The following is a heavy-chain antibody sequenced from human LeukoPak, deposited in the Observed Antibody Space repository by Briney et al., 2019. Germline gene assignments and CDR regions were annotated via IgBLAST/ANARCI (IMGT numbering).Heavy chain of an antibody. CDR3: ARDRSREYYDILTGYYTYYYMDV. J-gene: IGHJ6*03. CDR1: GYTFTSYG. Sequence: GASVKVSCKASGYTFTSYGISWVRQASGQGLEWMGWISAYNGNTNYAQKLQGRVTMTTDTSTSTAYMELRSLRSDDTAVYYCARDRSREYYDILTGYYTYYYMDVWGKGTTVTVSS. CDR2: ISAYNGNT. D-gene: IGHD3-9*01. V-gene: IGHV1-18*01.